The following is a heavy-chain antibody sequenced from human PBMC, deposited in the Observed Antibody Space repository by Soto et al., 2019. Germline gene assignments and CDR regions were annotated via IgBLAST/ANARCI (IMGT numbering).Heavy chain of an antibody. CDR2: IKQDGSEK. CDR3: ARRAILGGMSRFWGVIPRGASIGDFDI. J-gene: IGHJ3*02. V-gene: IGHV3-7*01. D-gene: IGHD3-16*02. Sequence: EVQLVESGGGLVQPGGSLRLSCAASGFTFSSYWMSWVRQAPGKGLEWVANIKQDGSEKYYVDSVKGRFTISRDNAENSLEPQKNSQRDEQTAVYYCARRAILGGMSRFWGVIPRGASIGDFDILGPGTTVTRSS. CDR1: GFTFSSYW.